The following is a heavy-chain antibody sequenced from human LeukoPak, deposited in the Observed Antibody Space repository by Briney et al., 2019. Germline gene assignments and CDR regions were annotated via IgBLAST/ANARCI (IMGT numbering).Heavy chain of an antibody. J-gene: IGHJ4*02. CDR2: INAGNGNT. V-gene: IGHV1-3*01. CDR1: GYTFTSYA. CDR3: ARTLDYYDSSGYSEFDY. D-gene: IGHD3-22*01. Sequence: ASVKVSCKASGYTFTSYAMHWVRQAPGQRLEWMGWINAGNGNTKYSQKFQGRVTITRDTSASTAYMELSSLRSEDTAVYYCARTLDYYDSSGYSEFDYWGQGTLVTVSS.